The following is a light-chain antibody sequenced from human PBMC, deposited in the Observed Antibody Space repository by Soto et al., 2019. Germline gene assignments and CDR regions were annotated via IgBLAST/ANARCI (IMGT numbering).Light chain of an antibody. CDR2: WAS. J-gene: IGKJ2*01. CDR1: QSVLYSSNNKNY. CDR3: QQYYSTPYT. Sequence: DIVMTQSPDSLAVSLGERATINCKSSQSVLYSSNNKNYLAWYQQKPGQPPKLLIYWASTRESGVPDRFSGGSGTDFTLTISSLQAEDVAVYYCQQYYSTPYTFGQGTKLEIK. V-gene: IGKV4-1*01.